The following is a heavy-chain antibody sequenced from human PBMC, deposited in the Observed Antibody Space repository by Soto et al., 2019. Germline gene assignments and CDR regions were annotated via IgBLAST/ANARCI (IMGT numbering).Heavy chain of an antibody. Sequence: QVQLQESGPGLVKPSETLSLSCTVSGGSMRGYYWSWIRQLPGKGLEMIGYVVYSGSTYYNPSLTSRVTISLHTSQNQFSLNLNSVTAADTAVYYCGRTYYHEDSGYLIWYFDLWGRGTLVTVSS. V-gene: IGHV4-59*01. CDR2: VVYSGST. D-gene: IGHD3-22*01. CDR3: GRTYYHEDSGYLIWYFDL. CDR1: GGSMRGYY. J-gene: IGHJ2*01.